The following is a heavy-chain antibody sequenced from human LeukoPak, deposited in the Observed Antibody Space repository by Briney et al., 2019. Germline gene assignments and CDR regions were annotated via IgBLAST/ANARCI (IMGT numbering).Heavy chain of an antibody. CDR2: IYYSGST. CDR1: GGSISSYC. D-gene: IGHD3-10*01. J-gene: IGHJ4*02. V-gene: IGHV4-59*01. CDR3: ARLYGSGSYEIDY. Sequence: SETLPLTCAVSGGSISSYCWSWIRQPPGKGLEWIGYIYYSGSTNYNPSLKSRVTISVDTSKNQFSLKLSSVTAADTAVYYCARLYGSGSYEIDYWGQGTLVTVSS.